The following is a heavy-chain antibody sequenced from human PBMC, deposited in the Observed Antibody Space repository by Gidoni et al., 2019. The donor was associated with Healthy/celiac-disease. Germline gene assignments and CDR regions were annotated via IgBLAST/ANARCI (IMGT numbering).Heavy chain of an antibody. J-gene: IGHJ6*02. D-gene: IGHD3-3*01. Sequence: EVQLVASGGGLVKPGGSLRLSCAASGFTFSNAWRSWVRQAPGKGLEWVGRIKSKTDGGTTDYAAPVKGRFTISRDDSKNTLYLQMNSLKTEDTAVYYCTTDGGQSPNYYYGMDVWGQGTTVTVSS. CDR3: TTDGGQSPNYYYGMDV. CDR2: IKSKTDGGTT. V-gene: IGHV3-15*01. CDR1: GFTFSNAW.